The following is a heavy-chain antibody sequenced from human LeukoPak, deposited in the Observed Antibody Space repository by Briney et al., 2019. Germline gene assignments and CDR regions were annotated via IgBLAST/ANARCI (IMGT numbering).Heavy chain of an antibody. CDR2: MNPNSGNT. CDR1: GYTFTSYD. CDR3: ARVLRYFDWQSIRDSYWYFDL. J-gene: IGHJ2*01. V-gene: IGHV1-8*01. Sequence: GASVKVSCKASGYTFTSYDINWVRQATGQGLEWMGWMNPNSGNTGYAQKFQGRVTMTRNTSISTAYMELSSLRSEDTAVYYCARVLRYFDWQSIRDSYWYFDLWGRGTLVTVSS. D-gene: IGHD3-9*01.